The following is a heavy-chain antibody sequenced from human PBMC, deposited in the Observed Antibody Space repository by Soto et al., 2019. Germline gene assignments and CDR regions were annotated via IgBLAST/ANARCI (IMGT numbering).Heavy chain of an antibody. CDR3: ARESCGGSCYLDYYYYYGMDV. Sequence: SVKVSCKASGYTFTSYYMHWVRQAPGQGLEWMGIINPSGGSTSYAQKFQGRVTMTRDTSTSTVYMELSSLRSEDTAVYYCARESCGGSCYLDYYYYYGMDVWGQGTTVTVSS. J-gene: IGHJ6*02. CDR1: GYTFTSYY. D-gene: IGHD2-15*01. CDR2: INPSGGST. V-gene: IGHV1-46*01.